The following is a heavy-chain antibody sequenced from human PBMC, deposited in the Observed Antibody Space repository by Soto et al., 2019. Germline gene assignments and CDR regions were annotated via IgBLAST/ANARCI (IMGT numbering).Heavy chain of an antibody. CDR3: ARGGQWRPRDGLMSSYYFVY. D-gene: IGHD6-19*01. CDR2: IWYDGGNK. Sequence: QVQLVESGGGVVQPGRSLRLSCAASGFNFSSYVMHWFRQAPGKGLEWVAVIWYDGGNKYYADSVKGRFTISRDNAKITLCRKMNSVRAEAWAVYYCARGGQWRPRDGLMSSYYFVYWVQGTLVTVSS. J-gene: IGHJ4*02. CDR1: GFNFSSYV. V-gene: IGHV3-33*01.